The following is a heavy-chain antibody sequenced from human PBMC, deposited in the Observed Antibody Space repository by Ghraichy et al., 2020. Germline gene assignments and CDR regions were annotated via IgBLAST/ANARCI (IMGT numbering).Heavy chain of an antibody. D-gene: IGHD2-15*01. CDR2: INAGNGNT. V-gene: IGHV1-3*01. J-gene: IGHJ6*02. Sequence: ASVKVSCKASGYTFTSYAMHWVRQAPGQRLEWMGWINAGNGNTKYSQKFQGRVTITRDTSASTAYMELSSLRSEDTAVYYCVRGLVYSFLYYYYGMDVWGQGTTVTVSS. CDR3: VRGLVYSFLYYYYGMDV. CDR1: GYTFTSYA.